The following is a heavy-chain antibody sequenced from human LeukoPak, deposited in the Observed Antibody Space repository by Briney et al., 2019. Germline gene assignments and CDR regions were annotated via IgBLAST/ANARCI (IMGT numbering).Heavy chain of an antibody. J-gene: IGHJ6*02. V-gene: IGHV6-1*01. Sequence: SQTLSLTCAISGDRVSSNSAGWNWIRQSPSRGLEWLGRTYYRSKWYNDYAGSVKSRIIINADTSKNHFSLQLKSVTPEDTAVYYCAGEDVVVPATHYHGMGVWGQGTTVTVSS. CDR1: GDRVSSNSAG. CDR3: AGEDVVVPATHYHGMGV. D-gene: IGHD2-15*01. CDR2: TYYRSKWYN.